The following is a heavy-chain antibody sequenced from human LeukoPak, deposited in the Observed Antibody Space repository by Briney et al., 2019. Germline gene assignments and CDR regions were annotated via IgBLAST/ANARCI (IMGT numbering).Heavy chain of an antibody. Sequence: PGGSLRLSCAASAFTFSTYAISWVRQAPGKGLEWVSAISDSGGNTYYADSVKGRFTIFRDNSKNTLFLQMNSLRADDTAVYYCAKETYYYDSSGYYYYFDSWGQGTLVTVSS. CDR2: ISDSGGNT. CDR1: AFTFSTYA. J-gene: IGHJ4*02. V-gene: IGHV3-23*01. CDR3: AKETYYYDSSGYYYYFDS. D-gene: IGHD3-22*01.